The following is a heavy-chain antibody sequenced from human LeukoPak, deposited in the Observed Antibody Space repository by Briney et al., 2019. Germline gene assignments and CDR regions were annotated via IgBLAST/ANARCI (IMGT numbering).Heavy chain of an antibody. CDR1: GGSFSAYY. CDR3: ARGLPGSDTMVRGVMKGWFDP. D-gene: IGHD3-10*01. J-gene: IGHJ5*02. Sequence: PSETLSLTCAVYGGSFSAYYWSWTRQPPGKGLEWIGEINHSGSTNYNPSLKSRVTISVDTSKNQFSLKLSSVTAADTAVYYCARGLPGSDTMVRGVMKGWFDPWGQGTLVTVSS. CDR2: INHSGST. V-gene: IGHV4-34*01.